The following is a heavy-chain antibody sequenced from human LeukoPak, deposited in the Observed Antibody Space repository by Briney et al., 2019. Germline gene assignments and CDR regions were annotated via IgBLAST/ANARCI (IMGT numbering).Heavy chain of an antibody. Sequence: GGSLRLSCAASGFTFSTYGMSWVRQAPGKGLEWVSSISSSSSYIYYADSVKGRFTISRDNAKNSLYLQMNSLRAEDTAVYYCAIWGFRAVAGNDNWFDPWGQGTLVTVSS. V-gene: IGHV3-21*01. CDR2: ISSSSSYI. D-gene: IGHD6-19*01. CDR1: GFTFSTYG. CDR3: AIWGFRAVAGNDNWFDP. J-gene: IGHJ5*02.